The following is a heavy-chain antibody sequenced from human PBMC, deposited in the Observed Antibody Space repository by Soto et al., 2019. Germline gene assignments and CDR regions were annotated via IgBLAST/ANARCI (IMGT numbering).Heavy chain of an antibody. D-gene: IGHD6-13*01. CDR2: INPNSGGT. Sequence: ASVKVSCKASGYTFTGYYMYRVRQAPGPGLERMGWINPNSGGTNYAQRFQGWVTMTGDTSISTGSMAVRRLRFDDTAVYYCARLSGSWQSWFDPWGQGTLVTVSS. CDR3: ARLSGSWQSWFDP. J-gene: IGHJ5*02. V-gene: IGHV1-2*04. CDR1: GYTFTGYY.